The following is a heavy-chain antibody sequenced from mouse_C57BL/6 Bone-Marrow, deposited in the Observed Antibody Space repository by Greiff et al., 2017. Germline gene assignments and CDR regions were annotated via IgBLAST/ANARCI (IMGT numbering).Heavy chain of an antibody. CDR2: IDPSDSYT. V-gene: IGHV1-69*01. D-gene: IGHD1-2*01. Sequence: QVQLQQPGAELVMPGASVKLSCKASGYTFTSYWMHWVKQRPGQGLEWIGEIDPSDSYTNYNQTFKGKSTLTVDKSSSTAYMQLSSLTSGDSAVYYWARERGYYGLFAYWGQGTTLTVSA. CDR1: GYTFTSYW. CDR3: ARERGYYGLFAY. J-gene: IGHJ2*01.